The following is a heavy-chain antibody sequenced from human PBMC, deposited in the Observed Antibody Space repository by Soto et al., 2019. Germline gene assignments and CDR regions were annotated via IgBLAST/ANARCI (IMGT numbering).Heavy chain of an antibody. V-gene: IGHV4-59*01. CDR2: IFYTGTT. CDR1: GDSISSYY. D-gene: IGHD6-13*01. J-gene: IGHJ3*02. CDR3: ARAAGYCSSRATYAI. Sequence: QLQLQESGPGLVKPSETLSLACAVSGDSISSYYWSWIRQPPGKGLEWIGYIFYTGTTNYNPSLQRRVTISIDASKKYFSLRLRSVTAADTAIYDCARAAGYCSSRATYAIWGQGTMVTVSS.